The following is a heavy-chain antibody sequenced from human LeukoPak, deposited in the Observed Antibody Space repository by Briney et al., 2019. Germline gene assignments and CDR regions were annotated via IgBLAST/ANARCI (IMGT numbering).Heavy chain of an antibody. D-gene: IGHD3-3*01. Sequence: GGSLRLSCAASGFTFSSYAMSWVRQAPGKGLEWVSAISGSGGSTYYADSVKGRFTISRDNSKNTLYLQMNSLRAEDTAVYYCARGFLEWFSGYWGQGTLVTVSS. CDR1: GFTFSSYA. CDR2: ISGSGGST. V-gene: IGHV3-23*01. CDR3: ARGFLEWFSGY. J-gene: IGHJ4*02.